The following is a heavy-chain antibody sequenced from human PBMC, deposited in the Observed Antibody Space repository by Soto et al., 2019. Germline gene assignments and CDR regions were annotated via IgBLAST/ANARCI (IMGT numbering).Heavy chain of an antibody. CDR2: IYWDDDK. CDR1: GFSLSTSGVG. V-gene: IGHV2-5*02. Sequence: QITLKESGPTLVKPTQTLTLTCTFSGFSLSTSGVGVGWIRQPPGKALEWLALIYWDDDKRYSPSLKSRLTITKDTSKNQVVLTMTNMDPVDTATYYCAHFNIAAAGTLAFDIWGQGTMVTVSS. D-gene: IGHD6-13*01. J-gene: IGHJ3*02. CDR3: AHFNIAAAGTLAFDI.